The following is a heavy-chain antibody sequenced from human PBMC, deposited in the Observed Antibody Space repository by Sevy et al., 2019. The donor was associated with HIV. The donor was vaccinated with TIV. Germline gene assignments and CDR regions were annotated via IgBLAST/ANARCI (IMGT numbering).Heavy chain of an antibody. CDR3: ARGNSGYFFFDY. CDR2: ISQTYDGSKK. D-gene: IGHD3-22*01. Sequence: GGSLRLSCAASGFTFGSYTLHWVRQAPGKGLEWVALISQTYDGSKKYYTESVQGRFTITKDNSQNTLYLQMDSLRPEDRAVYYCARGNSGYFFFDYWGQGILVTVSS. J-gene: IGHJ4*02. CDR1: GFTFGSYT. V-gene: IGHV3-30-3*01.